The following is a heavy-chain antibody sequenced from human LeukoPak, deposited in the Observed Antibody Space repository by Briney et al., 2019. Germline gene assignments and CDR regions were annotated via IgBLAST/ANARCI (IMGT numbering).Heavy chain of an antibody. Sequence: GGSLRLSCAASGFTFSSYAMSWVRQAPGKGLEWVSAISGSGGGTYYADSVKGRFTISRDNSKNTLYLQMNSLRAEDTAVYYCAGGKLRFLEWYPTGYYFDYWGQGTLVTVSS. CDR3: AGGKLRFLEWYPTGYYFDY. CDR1: GFTFSSYA. CDR2: ISGSGGGT. D-gene: IGHD3-3*01. V-gene: IGHV3-23*01. J-gene: IGHJ4*02.